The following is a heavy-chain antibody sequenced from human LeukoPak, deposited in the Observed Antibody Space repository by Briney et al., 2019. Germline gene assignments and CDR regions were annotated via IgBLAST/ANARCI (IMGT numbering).Heavy chain of an antibody. CDR3: ARVGRARAAAGLGAFDI. D-gene: IGHD6-13*01. CDR1: GFTFSDFY. Sequence: GGSLRPSCAASGFTFSDFYMSWIRQAPGKGLEWVSYISTGGSTIYYSDSVKGRFTISRDNAKNLLYLQMNSLRAEDTAVYYCARVGRARAAAGLGAFDIWGQGTVVTVSS. V-gene: IGHV3-11*01. CDR2: ISTGGSTI. J-gene: IGHJ3*02.